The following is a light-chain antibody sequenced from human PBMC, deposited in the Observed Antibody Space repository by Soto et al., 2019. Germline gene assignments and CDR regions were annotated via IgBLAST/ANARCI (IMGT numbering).Light chain of an antibody. CDR1: STDVGGYNY. J-gene: IGLJ3*02. V-gene: IGLV2-14*01. CDR2: EVS. Sequence: QSVLTQPASVSGSPGQWITISCTGASTDVGGYNYVPWYQQHPGKAPKLMISEVSNRPSGVTNRFSGSKSGNTASLTISGLQAEDEADYYCSSYTSTSTWVFGGGTKLTVL. CDR3: SSYTSTSTWV.